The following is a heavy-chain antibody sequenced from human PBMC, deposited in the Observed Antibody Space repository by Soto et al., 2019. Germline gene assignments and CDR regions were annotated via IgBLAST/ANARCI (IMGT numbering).Heavy chain of an antibody. D-gene: IGHD3-10*01. J-gene: IGHJ6*03. V-gene: IGHV3-74*01. Sequence: GGSLRLSCAASGFTFSSYWMHWVRQAPGKGLVWVSRINSDGSSTGYADSVKGRFTISRDNAKNTLYLQMNSLRAEDTAVYYCARDGATMVRGLFSRYYYMDVWGKGTTVTVSS. CDR2: INSDGSST. CDR3: ARDGATMVRGLFSRYYYMDV. CDR1: GFTFSSYW.